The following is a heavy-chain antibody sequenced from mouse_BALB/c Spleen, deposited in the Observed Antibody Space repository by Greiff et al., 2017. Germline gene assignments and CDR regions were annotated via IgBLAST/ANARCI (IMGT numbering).Heavy chain of an antibody. V-gene: IGHV5-17*02. CDR2: ISSGSSTI. Sequence: EVQGVESGGGLVQPGGSRKLSCAASGFTFSSFGMHWVRQAPEKGLEWVAYISSGSSTIYYADTVKGRFTISRDNPKNTLFLQMTSLRSEDTAMYYCARSIYYDYDEAMDYWGQGTSVTVSS. CDR1: GFTFSSFG. CDR3: ARSIYYDYDEAMDY. J-gene: IGHJ4*01. D-gene: IGHD2-4*01.